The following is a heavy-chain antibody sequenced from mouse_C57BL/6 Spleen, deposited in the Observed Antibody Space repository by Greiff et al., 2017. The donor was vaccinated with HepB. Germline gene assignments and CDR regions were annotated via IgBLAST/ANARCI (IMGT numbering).Heavy chain of an antibody. CDR1: GFSLTSYG. D-gene: IGHD1-1*01. J-gene: IGHJ4*01. CDR3: ARKIYYGSRDYAMDH. CDR2: IWSGGST. V-gene: IGHV2-2*01. Sequence: VKLMESGPGLVQPSQSLSITCTVSGFSLTSYGVHWVRQSPGKGLEWLGVIWSGGSTDYNAAFISRLSISKDNSKSQVFFKMNSLQADDTAIYYCARKIYYGSRDYAMDHWGQGTSVTVSS.